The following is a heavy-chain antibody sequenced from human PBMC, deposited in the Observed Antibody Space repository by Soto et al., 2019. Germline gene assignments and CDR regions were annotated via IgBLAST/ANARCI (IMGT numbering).Heavy chain of an antibody. D-gene: IGHD3-10*01. Sequence: PSETLSLTCTVSGGSITGYYWSWIRQPPGKGPEWIGNIHYSGSTIYNPSLKSRVTISVDTSKNQFSLKLSSVTAADTAVYYCARYGSGSSVWFDPWGQGTLVTVSS. CDR1: GGSITGYY. J-gene: IGHJ5*02. V-gene: IGHV4-59*01. CDR3: ARYGSGSSVWFDP. CDR2: IHYSGST.